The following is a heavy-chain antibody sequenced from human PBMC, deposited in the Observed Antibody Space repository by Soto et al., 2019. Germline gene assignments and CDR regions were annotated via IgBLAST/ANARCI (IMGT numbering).Heavy chain of an antibody. V-gene: IGHV3-23*01. J-gene: IGHJ4*02. CDR3: AKDQGSSWYEIDY. CDR2: ISGSGGST. D-gene: IGHD6-13*01. CDR1: GFTFSTYA. Sequence: EVQLLESGGGLVQPGGSLRLSCAASGFTFSTYAVPWVRQAPGKGLEWVPTISGSGGSTYYADSVKGRFTISRDNSKNTLYLQMNSLRAEDTAVYYCAKDQGSSWYEIDYWGQGNLVTVSS.